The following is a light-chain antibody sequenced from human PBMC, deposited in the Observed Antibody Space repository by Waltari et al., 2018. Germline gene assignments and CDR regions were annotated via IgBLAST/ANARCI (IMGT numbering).Light chain of an antibody. CDR2: AAS. CDR1: HKININ. V-gene: IGKV1-39*01. Sequence: DMEVTQSPSSLSASVGDRVTITCRASHKININLNWYQQKPGKAPILLIYAASTLQIGVPSRFSGSGSGTDFTLSVSSLQPEDFATYYCQQTYTSPWVFGQGTRVEIK. CDR3: QQTYTSPWV. J-gene: IGKJ1*01.